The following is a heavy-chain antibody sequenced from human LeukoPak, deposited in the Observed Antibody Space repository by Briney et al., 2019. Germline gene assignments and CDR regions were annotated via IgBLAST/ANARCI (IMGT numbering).Heavy chain of an antibody. CDR2: IIPNFGAA. V-gene: IGHV1-69*05. Sequence: SVRVSCKASGGTSNSFAISWVRQAPGQGLEWMGRIIPNFGAAKYAQRFQGRLTFSTGASPSTVYMELSSLTSEDTAVYYCARGSAFDIWGQGTMVTLSS. J-gene: IGHJ3*02. CDR1: GGTSNSFA. CDR3: ARGSAFDI.